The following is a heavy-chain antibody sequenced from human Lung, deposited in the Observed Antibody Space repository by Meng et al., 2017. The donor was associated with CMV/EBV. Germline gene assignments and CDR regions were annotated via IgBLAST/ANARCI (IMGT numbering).Heavy chain of an antibody. CDR3: ARVGLAMDV. Sequence: SXKISCAASGFNFDDYAMHWVRQAPGKGLEWVSGISWNSGTRGYAASVKGRFTISRDNAKNVLYLQMNSLRPEDTALYYCARVGLAMDVWGQGTTVTVS. V-gene: IGHV3-9*01. CDR2: ISWNSGTR. J-gene: IGHJ6*02. CDR1: GFNFDDYA.